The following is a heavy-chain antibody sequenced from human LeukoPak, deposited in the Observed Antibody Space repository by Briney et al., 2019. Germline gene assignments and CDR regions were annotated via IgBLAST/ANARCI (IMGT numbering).Heavy chain of an antibody. D-gene: IGHD6-6*01. CDR3: ARDGAFRAAPDY. V-gene: IGHV1-18*01. CDR2: ISAYNGNT. J-gene: IGHJ4*02. CDR1: GGTFSSYA. Sequence: ASVKVSCKASGGTFSSYAISWVRQAPGQGLEWMGWISAYNGNTNYAQKLQGRVTMTTDTSTSTAYMELRSLRSDDTAVYYCARDGAFRAAPDYWGQGTLVTVSS.